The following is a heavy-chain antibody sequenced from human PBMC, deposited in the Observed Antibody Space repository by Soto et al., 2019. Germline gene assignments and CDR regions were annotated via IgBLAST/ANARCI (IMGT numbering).Heavy chain of an antibody. J-gene: IGHJ6*02. V-gene: IGHV5-51*01. D-gene: IGHD3-22*01. Sequence: PGESLKISCKGSGYSFTSYWIGWVRQMPGKGLEWMGIIYPGDSDTRYSPSSQGQVTISADKSISTAYLQWSSLKDSDTAMYYCARYYDISGYVYGMDVWGQGTTVTVSS. CDR1: GYSFTSYW. CDR2: IYPGDSDT. CDR3: ARYYDISGYVYGMDV.